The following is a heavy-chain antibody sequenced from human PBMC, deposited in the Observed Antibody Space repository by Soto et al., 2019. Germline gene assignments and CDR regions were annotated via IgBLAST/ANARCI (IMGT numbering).Heavy chain of an antibody. D-gene: IGHD4-4*01. CDR1: GYTFTSLD. Sequence: QVQLVQSGAEVTKPGASVKVSCKTSGYTFTSLDINWVRQATGQGLEWMGWMNPKSGNTGYAKKYQGGVTMTRDTSTSTAYMELSGRSSEDTAVYYCVRRRDNNNYDVVYWCQGTLVTVSS. CDR2: MNPKSGNT. V-gene: IGHV1-8*01. CDR3: VRRRDNNNYDVVY. J-gene: IGHJ4*02.